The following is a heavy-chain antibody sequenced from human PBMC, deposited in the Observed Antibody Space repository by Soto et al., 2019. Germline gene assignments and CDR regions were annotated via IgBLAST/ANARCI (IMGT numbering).Heavy chain of an antibody. CDR2: INPNSGGT. Sequence: ASVKVSCKASGYTFTGYFMHWVRQAPGQGLEWMGWINPNSGGTNYAQKFQGWVTMTRDTSISTAYMELSRLRSDDTAVYYCATLGDGSGYYYVMDVWGQGTAVTVSS. J-gene: IGHJ6*02. V-gene: IGHV1-2*04. CDR1: GYTFTGYF. CDR3: ATLGDGSGYYYVMDV. D-gene: IGHD3-10*01.